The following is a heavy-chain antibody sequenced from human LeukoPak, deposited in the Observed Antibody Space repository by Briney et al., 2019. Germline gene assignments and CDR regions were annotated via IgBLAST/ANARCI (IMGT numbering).Heavy chain of an antibody. CDR1: GFTVSSNY. V-gene: IGHV3-66*01. D-gene: IGHD3-22*01. CDR2: IYSGGST. Sequence: GGSPRLSCAASGFTVSSNYMSWVRQAPGKGLEWVSVIYSGGSTYYADSVKGRFTISRDNSKNTLYLQMNSLRAEDTAVYYCARAPRPYYYDSSGYYYDYWGQGTLVTVSP. J-gene: IGHJ4*02. CDR3: ARAPRPYYYDSSGYYYDY.